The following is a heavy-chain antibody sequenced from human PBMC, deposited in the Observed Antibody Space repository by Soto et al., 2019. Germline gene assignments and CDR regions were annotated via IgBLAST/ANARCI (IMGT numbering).Heavy chain of an antibody. V-gene: IGHV3-30*03. CDR3: ARETWYYYGMDV. CDR2: ISYDGSNK. J-gene: IGHJ6*02. CDR1: GFTFSSYG. Sequence: QVQLVESGGGVVQPGRSLRLSCAASGFTFSSYGMHWVRQAPGKGLEWVAVISYDGSNKYYADSVKGRFTISRDNSKNTLYLQMNSLRAEDTAVYYCARETWYYYGMDVWGQGTTVTVSS.